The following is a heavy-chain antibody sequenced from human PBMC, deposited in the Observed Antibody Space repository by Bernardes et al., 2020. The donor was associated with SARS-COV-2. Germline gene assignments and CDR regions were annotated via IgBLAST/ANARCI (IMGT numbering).Heavy chain of an antibody. CDR2: IYWDDDK. J-gene: IGHJ5*02. CDR3: AHRPGGFWSGTFDP. D-gene: IGHD3-3*01. Sequence: SGPTLLKPTQTLTLTCPFSGFSLSPSGVGVGWIRQPPGKALEWLALIYWDDDKRYSPSLKSRLTITKDTSKNQVVLTMTNMDPVDTATYYCAHRPGGFWSGTFDPWGQGTLVTVSS. V-gene: IGHV2-5*02. CDR1: GFSLSPSGVG.